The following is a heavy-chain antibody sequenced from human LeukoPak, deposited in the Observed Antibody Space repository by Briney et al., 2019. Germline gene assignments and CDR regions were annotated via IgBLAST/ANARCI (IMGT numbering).Heavy chain of an antibody. D-gene: IGHD3-10*01. Sequence: PSETLSLTCTVSGGSISSYYWSWIRQPAGKGLEWIGRIYSTGSTNYNPSPKSRVAMSVDTSKNQFSLRLSSVTAADTAVYYCARDHQLYGSPWDWFDPWGQGKLVTVSS. CDR2: IYSTGST. CDR3: ARDHQLYGSPWDWFDP. CDR1: GGSISSYY. J-gene: IGHJ5*02. V-gene: IGHV4-4*07.